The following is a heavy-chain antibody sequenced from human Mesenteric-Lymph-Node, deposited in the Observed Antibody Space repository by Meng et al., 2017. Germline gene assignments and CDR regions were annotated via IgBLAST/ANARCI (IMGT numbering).Heavy chain of an antibody. V-gene: IGHV1-18*01. CDR1: GYTFSNYG. Sequence: QVQLVQSGAEVKKPGASVKVSLKATGYTFSNYGISWVRQAPGQGLEWMGWISGYSGNTKYAQKLQGRVTMTTDTSTNTAYMELRSLRSDDTAVYYCTRADIAAAGTGGYWGQGTLVTVSS. J-gene: IGHJ4*02. CDR3: TRADIAAAGTGGY. CDR2: ISGYSGNT. D-gene: IGHD6-13*01.